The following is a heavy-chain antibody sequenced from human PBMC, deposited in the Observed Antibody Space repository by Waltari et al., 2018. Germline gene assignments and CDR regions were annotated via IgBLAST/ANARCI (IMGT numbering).Heavy chain of an antibody. CDR2: ISYNGAT. V-gene: IGHV4-39*01. Sequence: QLQLQESGPGLVKPSETLSLTCSVSGGSITSNRHYWGWIRQPPGQGLEWIGTISYNGATYSSPSLKSRVTISRDTSKNQLSLKLGSVTAADTAVYYCATYLGATLGTAAFDVWGQGTMVTVSS. CDR1: GGSITSNRHY. CDR3: ATYLGATLGTAAFDV. J-gene: IGHJ3*01. D-gene: IGHD1-1*01.